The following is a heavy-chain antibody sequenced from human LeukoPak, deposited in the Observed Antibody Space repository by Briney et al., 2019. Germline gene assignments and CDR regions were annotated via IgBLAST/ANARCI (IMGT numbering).Heavy chain of an antibody. CDR1: GFTVSSYG. V-gene: IGHV3-23*01. D-gene: IGHD3-10*02. Sequence: PGGTLRLSCAASGFTVSSYGMTWVRQAPGKGLQWVSSFSGTGGGTYYADSVKGRFTISRDNSKNTLYLQMNSLRAEDTAVYYCAKYLFGSYWGQGTLVTVSS. CDR2: FSGTGGGT. J-gene: IGHJ4*02. CDR3: AKYLFGSY.